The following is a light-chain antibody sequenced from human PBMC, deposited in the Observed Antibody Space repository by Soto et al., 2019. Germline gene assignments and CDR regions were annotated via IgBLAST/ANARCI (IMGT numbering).Light chain of an antibody. CDR3: QQSYSTPQIT. Sequence: DIQMTQSPSSLSASVGDRGTSTCRASQSISSYLNWYQQKPGKAPKLLIYAASSLQSGVPSRFSGSGSGTDFTLTISSLQPEDFATYYCQQSYSTPQITFGQVTRLENK. J-gene: IGKJ5*01. CDR2: AAS. CDR1: QSISSY. V-gene: IGKV1-39*01.